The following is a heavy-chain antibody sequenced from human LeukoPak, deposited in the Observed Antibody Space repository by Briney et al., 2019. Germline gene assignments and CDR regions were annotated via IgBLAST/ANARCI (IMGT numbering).Heavy chain of an antibody. Sequence: SETLSLTCTVSGGSISGSSYFWGWIRQPPGKGLEWIASIYYSGTTYYNPSPKSRVTISVDTSKNQFSLKLSSVTAADTAVYYCARGWGFFDYWGQGTLVTVSS. D-gene: IGHD3-16*01. V-gene: IGHV4-39*07. CDR2: IYYSGTT. CDR1: GGSISGSSYF. CDR3: ARGWGFFDY. J-gene: IGHJ4*02.